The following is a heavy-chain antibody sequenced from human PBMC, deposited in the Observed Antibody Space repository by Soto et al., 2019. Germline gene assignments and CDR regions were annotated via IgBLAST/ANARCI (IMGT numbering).Heavy chain of an antibody. J-gene: IGHJ3*02. CDR2: INHSGST. D-gene: IGHD3-10*01. CDR3: ARGRFGLAFDI. Sequence: PSETLSLTCAVYGGSFSCYYWSWIRQPPGKGVEWIGEINHSGSTNYNPSLKSRVTISVDTSKNQFSLKLSSVTAADTAVYYCARGRFGLAFDIWGQGTMVTVSS. CDR1: GGSFSCYY. V-gene: IGHV4-34*01.